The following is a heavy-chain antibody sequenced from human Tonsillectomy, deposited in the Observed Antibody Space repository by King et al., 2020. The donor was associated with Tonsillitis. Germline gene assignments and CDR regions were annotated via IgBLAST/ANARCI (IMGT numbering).Heavy chain of an antibody. CDR3: ARVSVVRGIYYFYYYMDV. J-gene: IGHJ6*03. CDR2: IISSGSTI. V-gene: IGHV3-48*03. CDR1: GFTFSTYE. Sequence: LQLVQSGGGLVQPGGSLRLSCAASGFTFSTYEMNWVRQAPGKGLEWVSYIISSGSTIYYADSVKGRFTISRDNAKNSLYLQMNSLRAEDTAVYYCARVSVVRGIYYFYYYMDVWGKGTTVTVSS. D-gene: IGHD3-10*01.